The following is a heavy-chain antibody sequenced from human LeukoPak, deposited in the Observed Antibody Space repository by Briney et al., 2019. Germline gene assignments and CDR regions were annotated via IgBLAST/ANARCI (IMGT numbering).Heavy chain of an antibody. CDR3: ARDLATSANWELDY. D-gene: IGHD6-25*01. Sequence: ASVKVSCKASGYTFTGYFIHWVRQAPGQGLEWMGRINSNSGVTTYALSFQGRVTMTRDTSINTAYMELSSLRSDGTAVYYCARDLATSANWELDYWGQGTLITVSS. CDR1: GYTFTGYF. CDR2: INSNSGVT. V-gene: IGHV1-2*02. J-gene: IGHJ4*02.